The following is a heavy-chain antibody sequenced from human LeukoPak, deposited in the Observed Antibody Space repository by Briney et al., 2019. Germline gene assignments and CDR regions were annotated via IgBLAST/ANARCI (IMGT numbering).Heavy chain of an antibody. Sequence: GGSLRLSCAASGFTFSSYAMHWARQAPGKGLEYVSAISSNGGSTYYANSVKGRFTISRDNSKNTLYLQMGSLRAEDMAVYYCPGAYASGSYYDYWGQGTLVTVSS. V-gene: IGHV3-64*01. J-gene: IGHJ4*02. CDR3: PGAYASGSYYDY. CDR2: ISSNGGST. D-gene: IGHD3-10*01. CDR1: GFTFSSYA.